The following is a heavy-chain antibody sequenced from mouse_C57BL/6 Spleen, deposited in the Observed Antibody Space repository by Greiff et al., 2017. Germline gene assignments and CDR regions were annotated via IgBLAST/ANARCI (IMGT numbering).Heavy chain of an antibody. CDR3: ARSDSSGYYYAMDY. CDR1: GYTFTSYW. CDR2: IHPNSGST. D-gene: IGHD3-2*02. J-gene: IGHJ4*01. Sequence: QVQLQQPGAELVKPGASVKLSCKASGYTFTSYWMHWVKQRPGQGLEWIGMIHPNSGSTNYNEKFKSKATLTVDKSSSTAYMQLSSLTSEDSAGYDCARSDSSGYYYAMDYWGQGTSVTVSS. V-gene: IGHV1-64*01.